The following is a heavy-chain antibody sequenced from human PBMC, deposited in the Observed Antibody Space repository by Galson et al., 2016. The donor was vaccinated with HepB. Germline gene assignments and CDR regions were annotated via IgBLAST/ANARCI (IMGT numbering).Heavy chain of an antibody. Sequence: VKVSCKASGGTFSSYGVTWVRQAPGQGLEWMGEIIPIISTTKYAQNFQGRVTITADESTTTAYMELSSLRSEDTAVYYCAREGIGYNSSPDAFDIWGQGTMVTVSS. V-gene: IGHV1-69*13. CDR1: GGTFSSYG. J-gene: IGHJ3*02. CDR3: AREGIGYNSSPDAFDI. D-gene: IGHD6-13*01. CDR2: IIPIISTT.